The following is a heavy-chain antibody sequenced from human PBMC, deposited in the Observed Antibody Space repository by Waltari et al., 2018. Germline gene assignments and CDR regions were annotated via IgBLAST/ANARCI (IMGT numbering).Heavy chain of an antibody. CDR1: GFDLRSYW. CDR2: INYDGRRR. D-gene: IGHD3-10*01. Sequence: LVESGGDLVQPGGSLRLTCAASGFDLRSYWRSWVRQAPGKGLDGVANINYDGRRRYYEDSVGGRLTITRDNAKNSLYLAMNNVRVDDTAVYYCARGSAYYIRFWDLWGQGTLVTVAS. J-gene: IGHJ1*01. CDR3: ARGSAYYIRFWDL. V-gene: IGHV3-7*03.